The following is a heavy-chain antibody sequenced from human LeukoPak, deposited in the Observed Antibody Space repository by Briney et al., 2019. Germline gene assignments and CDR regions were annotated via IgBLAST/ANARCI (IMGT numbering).Heavy chain of an antibody. V-gene: IGHV1-69*04. CDR3: ARRPGTTGTTRPYGMDV. CDR2: IIPILGIA. J-gene: IGHJ6*02. Sequence: GASVKVSCKASGGTFSSYAISWVRQAPGQGLEWMGRIIPILGIANCAQKFQGRVTITADKSTSTAYMELSSLRSEDTAVYYCARRPGTTGTTRPYGMDVWGQGTTVTVSS. CDR1: GGTFSSYA. D-gene: IGHD1-1*01.